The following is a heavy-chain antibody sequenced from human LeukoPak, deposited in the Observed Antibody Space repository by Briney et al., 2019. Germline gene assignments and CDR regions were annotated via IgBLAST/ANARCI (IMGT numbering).Heavy chain of an antibody. V-gene: IGHV3-48*04. CDR2: ISSSGSSI. Sequence: QTGGSLRLSCAASGFTFSSYSMHWVRQAPGMGLEWVSYISSSGSSIYYADSVKGRFTISRDNARNSLYLQMNSLRAEDTAVYYCARVAATYYFDYWGQGTLVTVSS. CDR1: GFTFSSYS. D-gene: IGHD1-26*01. J-gene: IGHJ4*02. CDR3: ARVAATYYFDY.